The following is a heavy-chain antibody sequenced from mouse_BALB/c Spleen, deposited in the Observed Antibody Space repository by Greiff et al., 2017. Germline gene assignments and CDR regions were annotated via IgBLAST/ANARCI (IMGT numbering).Heavy chain of an antibody. CDR1: GFNIKDTY. J-gene: IGHJ2*01. Sequence: VQLKQSGAELVKPGASVKLSCTASGFNIKDTYMHWVKQRPEQGLEWIGRIDPANGKTKYDPKFQGKATITADTSSNTAYLQLSSLTSEDTAVYYCARLTGTDYWGQGTTLTVSS. V-gene: IGHV14-3*02. CDR2: IDPANGKT. CDR3: ARLTGTDY. D-gene: IGHD4-1*01.